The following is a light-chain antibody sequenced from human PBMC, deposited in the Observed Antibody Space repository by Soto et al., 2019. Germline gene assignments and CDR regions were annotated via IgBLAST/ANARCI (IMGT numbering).Light chain of an antibody. CDR2: DVS. J-gene: IGLJ2*01. CDR1: SSDVGGYNY. CDR3: SSYTSSNTVV. V-gene: IGLV2-14*03. Sequence: QSALTQPASVSGSPGQSITISCTGTSSDVGGYNYVSWYQQHPGKAPKLMIYDVSNRPPGASNRFSGSRSGNTASLTISGLQAEDEANYYCSSYTSSNTVVFGGGTKVTVL.